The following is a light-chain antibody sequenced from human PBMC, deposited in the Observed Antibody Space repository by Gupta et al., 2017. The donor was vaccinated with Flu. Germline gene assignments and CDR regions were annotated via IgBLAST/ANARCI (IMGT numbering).Light chain of an antibody. Sequence: PSSLSASVGDRVTITCRASQSISSYLNWYQQKPGKAPKVLIYAASNLQSGVPSRFSGGGSGTDFTLTISRLQPEDFATYYCQQSDNIPCTFGQGTKVEIK. J-gene: IGKJ2*02. V-gene: IGKV1-39*01. CDR2: AAS. CDR3: QQSDNIPCT. CDR1: QSISSY.